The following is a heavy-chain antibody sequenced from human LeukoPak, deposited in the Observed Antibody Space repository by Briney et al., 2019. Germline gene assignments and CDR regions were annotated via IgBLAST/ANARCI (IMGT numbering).Heavy chain of an antibody. D-gene: IGHD3-22*01. CDR2: ISAYNGNT. CDR3: AREGYHYDSSGYYPGRFDY. V-gene: IGHV1-18*01. J-gene: IGHJ4*02. CDR1: GYTFTSYG. Sequence: ASVKVSCKASGYTFTSYGISWVRQAPGQGLEWMGWISAYNGNTNYAQKLQGRVTMTTDTSTSTAYMELRSLRSDDTAVYYCAREGYHYDSSGYYPGRFDYWGQGTLVAVSS.